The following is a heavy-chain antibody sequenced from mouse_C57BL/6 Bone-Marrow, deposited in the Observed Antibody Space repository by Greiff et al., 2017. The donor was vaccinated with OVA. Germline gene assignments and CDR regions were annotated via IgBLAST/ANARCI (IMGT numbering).Heavy chain of an antibody. Sequence: VQVVEPGAELVKPGASVKVSCKASGYTFTSYWMHWVKQRPGQGLEWIGRIHPSDSDTNYNQKFKGKATLTADKSSSTAYMQLNSLTSEDSAVYFCARPPHYCGRGAWFAYWGQGTLVTVSA. CDR3: ARPPHYCGRGAWFAY. CDR2: IHPSDSDT. V-gene: IGHV1-74*01. CDR1: GYTFTSYW. J-gene: IGHJ3*01. D-gene: IGHD1-1*01.